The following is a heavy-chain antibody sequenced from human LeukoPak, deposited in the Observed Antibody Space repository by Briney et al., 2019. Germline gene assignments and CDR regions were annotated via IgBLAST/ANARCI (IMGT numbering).Heavy chain of an antibody. CDR3: ARWRGYSYGGGSSDY. CDR1: GGSISSYY. CDR2: IYYSGST. J-gene: IGHJ4*02. V-gene: IGHV4-59*12. D-gene: IGHD5-18*01. Sequence: SETLSLTCTVSGGSISSYYWSWIRQPPGKGLEWIGYIYYSGSTNYNPSLKSRVTISVDTFKNQFSLKLSSVTAADTAVYYCARWRGYSYGGGSSDYWGQGTLVTVSS.